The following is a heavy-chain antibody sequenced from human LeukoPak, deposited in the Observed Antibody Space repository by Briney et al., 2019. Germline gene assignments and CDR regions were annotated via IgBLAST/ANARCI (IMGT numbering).Heavy chain of an antibody. J-gene: IGHJ4*02. D-gene: IGHD3-22*01. CDR1: GFTFSNHW. V-gene: IGHV3-7*01. CDR2: INQDGSEK. CDR3: ARTSYYEELFDY. Sequence: GGSLRLSCAASGFTFSNHWMSWVRQAPGKGLQWVANINQDGSEKNYVDSVKGRFTISRDNAKNSLYLQVSSLRAEDTAVYYCARTSYYEELFDYWGQGTLVTVSS.